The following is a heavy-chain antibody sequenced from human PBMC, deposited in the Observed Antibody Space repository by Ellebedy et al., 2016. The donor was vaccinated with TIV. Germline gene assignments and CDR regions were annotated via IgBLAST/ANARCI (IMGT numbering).Heavy chain of an antibody. CDR2: ISYDGSNR. CDR1: EFSFSGYG. D-gene: IGHD2-15*01. CDR3: AKDRRRCSGGSCYGMDV. J-gene: IGHJ6*02. Sequence: GGSLRLSCAASEFSFSGYGMHWVRQAPGKGLEWVAVISYDGSNRYYADSVKGQFTISRDNSKNRLYLQKNSLRAEDTAVYYCAKDRRRCSGGSCYGMDVWGQGTTVTVSS. V-gene: IGHV3-30*18.